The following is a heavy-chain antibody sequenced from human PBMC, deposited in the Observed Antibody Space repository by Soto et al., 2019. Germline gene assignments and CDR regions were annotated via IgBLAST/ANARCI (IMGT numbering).Heavy chain of an antibody. D-gene: IGHD5-18*01. Sequence: QLQLQESGPGLVKPSETLSLTCTVSGGSISSSSYYWGWIRQPPGKGLEWIGSIYYSGSTYYNPSLKSRVTISVDTSRNQFSLKLSSVTAADTAVYYCARLVAGYSYGPASAGTDFDYWGQGTLVTVSS. CDR3: ARLVAGYSYGPASAGTDFDY. J-gene: IGHJ4*02. CDR1: GGSISSSSYY. CDR2: IYYSGST. V-gene: IGHV4-39*01.